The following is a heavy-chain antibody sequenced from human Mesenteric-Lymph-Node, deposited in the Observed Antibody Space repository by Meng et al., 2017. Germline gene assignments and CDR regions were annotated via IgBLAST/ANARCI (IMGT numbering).Heavy chain of an antibody. CDR2: INHSGST. D-gene: IGHD4-17*01. CDR1: GGSFSGYY. V-gene: IGHV4-34*01. J-gene: IGHJ4*02. Sequence: QVQLQQWGAGRLKPSETLSLTCAVYGGSFSGYYWSWIRQPPGKGLEWSGEINHSGSTNYNPSLKSRVTISVDTSKNQFSLKLSSVTAADTAVYYCARGRGYGDYGSLYWGQGTLVTVSS. CDR3: ARGRGYGDYGSLY.